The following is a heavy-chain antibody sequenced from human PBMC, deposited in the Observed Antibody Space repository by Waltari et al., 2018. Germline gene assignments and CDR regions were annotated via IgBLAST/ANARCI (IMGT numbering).Heavy chain of an antibody. V-gene: IGHV1-24*01. CDR3: ATGGYRGQHCGGDCYDAFDI. Sequence: QVQLVQSGAEVKKPGASVKVSCKVSGYTLTELSMHWVRQAPGKGLELMGGFDPEDGETIYAQKFQGRVTMTEDTSTDTAYMELSSLRSEDTAVYYCATGGYRGQHCGGDCYDAFDIWGQGTMVTVSS. J-gene: IGHJ3*02. CDR1: GYTLTELS. D-gene: IGHD2-21*01. CDR2: FDPEDGET.